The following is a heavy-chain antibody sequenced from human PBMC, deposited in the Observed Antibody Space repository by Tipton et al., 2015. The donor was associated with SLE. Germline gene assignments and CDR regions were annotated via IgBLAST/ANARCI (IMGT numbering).Heavy chain of an antibody. J-gene: IGHJ3*02. Sequence: TLSLTCTVSGGSITSSSYYWGWIRQPPGKGLEWIGSLYYRGSTFYNPSLESRVAISVDTSKSRFSLNLNSVTAADTAVYYCARDSPGDFDWFDAFDIWGQGTMVTVS. D-gene: IGHD3-9*01. CDR1: GGSITSSSYY. CDR2: LYYRGST. CDR3: ARDSPGDFDWFDAFDI. V-gene: IGHV4-39*07.